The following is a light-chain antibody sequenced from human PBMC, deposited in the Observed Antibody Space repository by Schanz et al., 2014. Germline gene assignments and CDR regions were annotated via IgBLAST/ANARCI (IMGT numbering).Light chain of an antibody. CDR3: QRYNSYSPMYT. CDR2: KAS. J-gene: IGKJ2*01. CDR1: QSISSW. V-gene: IGKV1-5*03. Sequence: DIQMTQSPSTLSASVGDRVTITCRASQSISSWLAWYQQKPGKAPKLLIYKASSLDRGVPSRFSGSGSGTEIHLTISSLKADDFETAYCQRYNSYSPMYTFGQGTKLEIK.